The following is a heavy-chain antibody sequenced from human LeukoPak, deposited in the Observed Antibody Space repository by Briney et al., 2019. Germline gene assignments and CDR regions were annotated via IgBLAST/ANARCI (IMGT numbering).Heavy chain of an antibody. D-gene: IGHD6-19*01. J-gene: IGHJ4*02. CDR1: GYTFTGYY. V-gene: IGHV1-2*06. CDR3: ARGRIPRIAVAGRPFDY. CDR2: INPNSGGT. Sequence: ASVKVSCKASGYTFTGYYMHWVRQAPGQGLEWMGRINPNSGGTNYAQKFQGRVTMTRDTSISTAYMELSRLRSDDTAVYYCARGRIPRIAVAGRPFDYWGQGTLVTVSS.